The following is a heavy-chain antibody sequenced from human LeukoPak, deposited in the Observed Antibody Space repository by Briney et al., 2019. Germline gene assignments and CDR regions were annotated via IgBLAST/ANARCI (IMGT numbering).Heavy chain of an antibody. CDR2: INPNSGGT. CDR1: GYTFTGYY. CDR3: ARAGRDGYNYDLYYYYGMDV. Sequence: ASVKVSCKASGYTFTGYYMHWVRQAPGQGLEWMGWINPNSGGTNYAQKFQGWVTMTRDTSISTAYMELSRPRSDDTAVYYCARAGRDGYNYDLYYYYGMDVWGQGTTVTVSS. J-gene: IGHJ6*02. D-gene: IGHD5-24*01. V-gene: IGHV1-2*04.